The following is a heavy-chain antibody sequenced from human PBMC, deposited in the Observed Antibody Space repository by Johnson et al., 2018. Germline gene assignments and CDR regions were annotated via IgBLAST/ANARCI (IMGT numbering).Heavy chain of an antibody. Sequence: VQLLESGGGLVQPGGSLRLSCAASGFTFSSYGIHWVRQAPGKGLEWVAVISYDGSNKYYADSVKGRFTISRDSAKNTLYLQMNSRRAEDTAVYYCAKDWYSSSWYGHFQYWGQGTLVTVSS. CDR1: GFTFSSYG. CDR3: AKDWYSSSWYGHFQY. D-gene: IGHD6-13*01. J-gene: IGHJ1*01. CDR2: ISYDGSNK. V-gene: IGHV3-30*18.